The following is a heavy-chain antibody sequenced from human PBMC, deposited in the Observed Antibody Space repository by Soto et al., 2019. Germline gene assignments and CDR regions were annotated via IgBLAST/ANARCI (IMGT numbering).Heavy chain of an antibody. J-gene: IGHJ4*02. CDR3: AKDLIAVAGGSFRH. CDR1: GFTFDDYA. D-gene: IGHD6-19*01. CDR2: ITWNSGNI. V-gene: IGHV3-9*01. Sequence: EVRLVESGGGLVQPGRSLRLSCAASGFTFDDYAMHWVRQAPGKGLEWVSSITWNSGNIAYADSLRGRFTISRDNAKNSLELQMNILRAEDTALYYCAKDLIAVAGGSFRHWGQGTLVTVSS.